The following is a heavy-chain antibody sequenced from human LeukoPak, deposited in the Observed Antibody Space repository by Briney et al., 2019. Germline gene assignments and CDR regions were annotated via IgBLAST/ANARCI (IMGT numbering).Heavy chain of an antibody. CDR2: ISTSSSYI. Sequence: GGSLRLSCAASGFTFSGSTMNWVRQAPGKGLEWVSFISTSSSYIYYADSVRGRFTISRDNAKNSLYLQTNSLRAEDTAVYYCARQQWLDGAYYFDYWGQGTLVTVSS. CDR1: GFTFSGST. J-gene: IGHJ4*02. D-gene: IGHD6-19*01. V-gene: IGHV3-21*01. CDR3: ARQQWLDGAYYFDY.